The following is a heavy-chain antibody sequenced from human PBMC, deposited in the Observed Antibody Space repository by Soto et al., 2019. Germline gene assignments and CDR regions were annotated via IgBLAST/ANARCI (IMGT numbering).Heavy chain of an antibody. CDR1: GFTFSNAW. CDR2: IKSKTDGGTT. CDR3: TTPSLHYYDSSDPDYYYYGMDV. V-gene: IGHV3-15*01. D-gene: IGHD3-22*01. J-gene: IGHJ6*02. Sequence: LRLSCAASGFTFSNAWMSWVRQAPGKGLEWVGRIKSKTDGGTTDYAAPVKGRFTISRDDSKNTLYLQMSSLKTEDTAVYYCTTPSLHYYDSSDPDYYYYGMDVWGQGTTVTVSS.